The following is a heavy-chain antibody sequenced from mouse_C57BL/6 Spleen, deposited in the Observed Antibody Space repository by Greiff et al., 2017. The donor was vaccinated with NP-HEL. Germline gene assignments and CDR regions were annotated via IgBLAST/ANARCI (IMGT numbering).Heavy chain of an antibody. V-gene: IGHV1-66*01. CDR2: IYPGSGST. CDR3: ARGAYGSSFDY. Sequence: VQLQQSGPELVKPGASVKISCKASGYTFTSYYIHWVKQRPGQGLEWIGWIYPGSGSTKYNEKFKGKATLTADTSSSTAYMQLSSLTSEDSAVYYCARGAYGSSFDYWGQGTTLTVSS. D-gene: IGHD1-1*01. J-gene: IGHJ2*01. CDR1: GYTFTSYY.